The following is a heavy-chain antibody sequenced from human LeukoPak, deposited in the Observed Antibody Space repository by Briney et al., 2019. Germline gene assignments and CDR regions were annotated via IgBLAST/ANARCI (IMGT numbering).Heavy chain of an antibody. D-gene: IGHD4-23*01. CDR2: IRHDGSKT. J-gene: IGHJ4*02. Sequence: GGSLRLSCAASRFTFSTYGMHWVRQAPGKGLEWVAFIRHDGSKTYYADSVKGRFTIPRDNSKNTLYLQMNSLRAEDTAVYYCAKDDYGGTFDYWGQGTLVTVSS. V-gene: IGHV3-30*02. CDR3: AKDDYGGTFDY. CDR1: RFTFSTYG.